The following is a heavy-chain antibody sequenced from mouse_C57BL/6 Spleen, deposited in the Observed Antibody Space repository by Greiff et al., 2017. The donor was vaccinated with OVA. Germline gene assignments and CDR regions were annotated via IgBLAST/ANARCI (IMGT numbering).Heavy chain of an antibody. J-gene: IGHJ3*01. CDR3: ARDDYEFAY. D-gene: IGHD2-4*01. CDR1: GYAFTNYL. Sequence: VQVVESGAELVRPGTSVKVSCKASGYAFTNYLLEWVKQRPGQGLEWIGGINPGRGGTNYNEKVKGKATLTADKSSSTAYMHLSSLTSEDSAVYFCARDDYEFAYWGQGTLVTVSA. V-gene: IGHV1-54*01. CDR2: INPGRGGT.